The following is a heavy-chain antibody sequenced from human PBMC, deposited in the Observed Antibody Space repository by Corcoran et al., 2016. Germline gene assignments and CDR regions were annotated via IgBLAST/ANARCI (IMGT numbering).Heavy chain of an antibody. D-gene: IGHD2-15*01. J-gene: IGHJ2*01. CDR3: ARDRGSSYDDL. CDR1: GFTFRNYG. Sequence: QVQLVESGGGVVQPGRSLRLSCAASGFTFRNYGMHWVRQAPGKGLEWVTFIWYDGSNKYYVDSVEGRFTISRDNSKNTLSLQMNSLRAEDTAIYVCARDRGSSYDDLWGRGTLVTVSS. V-gene: IGHV3-33*01. CDR2: IWYDGSNK.